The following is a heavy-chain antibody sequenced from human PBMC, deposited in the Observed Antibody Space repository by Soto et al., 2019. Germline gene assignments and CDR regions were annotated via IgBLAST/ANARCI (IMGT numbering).Heavy chain of an antibody. D-gene: IGHD5-12*01. CDR3: ARDQDIVATTRPGYYYYGMDV. CDR2: ISYDGSNK. Sequence: QVQLVESGGGVVQPGRSLRLSCAASGFTFSSYGLHWVRQAPGKGLEWLAVISYDGSNKHYAESVKGRFTISRDNSKNTLYLQMHSLRDEDTAVYYCARDQDIVATTRPGYYYYGMDVWGQGNTVTVSS. CDR1: GFTFSSYG. J-gene: IGHJ6*02. V-gene: IGHV3-30*03.